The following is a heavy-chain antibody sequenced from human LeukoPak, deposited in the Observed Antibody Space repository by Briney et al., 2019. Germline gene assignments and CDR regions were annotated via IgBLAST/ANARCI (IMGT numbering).Heavy chain of an antibody. D-gene: IGHD2-15*01. CDR1: GFTFSSYA. CDR2: ISGSGTST. Sequence: GGSLRLSCAASGFTFSSYAMTWVRQAPGKGLEWVSAISGSGTSTYYADSVKGRFTISRDNSKNTLYLQMNSLRAEDTAVYYCARDLCSGGSCSPSYFDYWGQGTLVTVSS. J-gene: IGHJ4*02. CDR3: ARDLCSGGSCSPSYFDY. V-gene: IGHV3-23*01.